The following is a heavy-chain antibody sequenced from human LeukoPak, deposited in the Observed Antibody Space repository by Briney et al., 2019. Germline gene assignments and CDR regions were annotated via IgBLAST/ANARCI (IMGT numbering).Heavy chain of an antibody. CDR3: AKRAARPAYYFDF. D-gene: IGHD6-6*01. V-gene: IGHV3-23*01. CDR1: GFTFSSYA. Sequence: GGSLRLSCTASGFTFSSYAMSWVRQAPGKGLEWVSTVTVSGGGTYYGDSVKGRFTISRDNSKNTLYLQMNSLRAEDTAVYYCAKRAARPAYYFDFWGQGTLVTVSS. CDR2: VTVSGGGT. J-gene: IGHJ4*02.